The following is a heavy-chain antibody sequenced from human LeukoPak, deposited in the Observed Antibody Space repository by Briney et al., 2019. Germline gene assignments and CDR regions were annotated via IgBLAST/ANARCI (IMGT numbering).Heavy chain of an antibody. D-gene: IGHD2-21*01. V-gene: IGHV3-7*01. J-gene: IGHJ3*02. CDR2: INQDGSEK. CDR1: GFTFSSCW. CDR3: ARGTYFFDI. Sequence: GGSLRLSCAASGFTFSSCWMSWVRQAPGKGLEWVANINQDGSEKYYVDSVKGRVTISRDNAKNSLNLQMNSLRAEDTAVYYCARGTYFFDIWGQGTMVTVSS.